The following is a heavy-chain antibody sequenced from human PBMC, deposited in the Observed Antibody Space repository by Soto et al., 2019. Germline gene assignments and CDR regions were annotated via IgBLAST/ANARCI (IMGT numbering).Heavy chain of an antibody. Sequence: ASGKVSWKDSGYTFTNSGIYWVRQAPGQGLEWMGWISAYNGNTNYAQKVQGRVTMTTDTSTSTAYMELRSLRSDDTAVYYCARDRIAAAGTPDYWGQGTLVTVSS. J-gene: IGHJ4*02. CDR3: ARDRIAAAGTPDY. D-gene: IGHD6-13*01. CDR1: GYTFTNSG. CDR2: ISAYNGNT. V-gene: IGHV1-18*01.